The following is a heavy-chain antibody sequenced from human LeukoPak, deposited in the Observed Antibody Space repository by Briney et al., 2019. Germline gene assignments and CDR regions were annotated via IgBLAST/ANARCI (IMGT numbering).Heavy chain of an antibody. J-gene: IGHJ4*02. CDR2: INSDGGAT. D-gene: IGHD5-18*01. CDR3: ARDRGYNYAPLDN. V-gene: IGHV3-74*01. Sequence: PGGSLRLSCAASGFTFNRYWMHWVRQAPGKGLVWASRINSDGGATDYADSVKGRFTISRDNAKNTVDLQMNGLRDEDTAVYYCARDRGYNYAPLDNWGQGALVTVSS. CDR1: GFTFNRYW.